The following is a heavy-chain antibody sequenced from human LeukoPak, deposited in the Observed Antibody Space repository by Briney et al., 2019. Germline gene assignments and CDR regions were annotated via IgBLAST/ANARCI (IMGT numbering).Heavy chain of an antibody. CDR1: EFTFSAYA. Sequence: GGSLRLSCATSEFTFSAYAMHWIRQAPGKGLEWVAFIRYDGSNKYYADSVKGRFTISRDNSKNTLYLQMNSLRAEDTAVYYCAKEGIVVVPADDYWGQGTLVTVSS. V-gene: IGHV3-30*02. D-gene: IGHD2-2*01. CDR3: AKEGIVVVPADDY. CDR2: IRYDGSNK. J-gene: IGHJ4*02.